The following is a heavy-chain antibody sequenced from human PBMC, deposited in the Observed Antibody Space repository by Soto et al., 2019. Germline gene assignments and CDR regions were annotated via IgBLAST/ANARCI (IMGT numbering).Heavy chain of an antibody. CDR1: GYTLTELS. J-gene: IGHJ4*02. Sequence: ASVKVSCKVSGYTLTELSMHWVRQAPGKGLGWMGGFDPEDGETIYAQKFQGRVTMTEDTSTDTAYMELSSLRSEDTAVYYCATASIAAPIIDYWGQGTLVTVSS. CDR2: FDPEDGET. CDR3: ATASIAAPIIDY. V-gene: IGHV1-24*01. D-gene: IGHD6-6*01.